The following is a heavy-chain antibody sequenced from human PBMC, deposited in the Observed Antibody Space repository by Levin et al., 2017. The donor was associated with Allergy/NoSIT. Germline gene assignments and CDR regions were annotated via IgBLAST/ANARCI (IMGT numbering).Heavy chain of an antibody. J-gene: IGHJ6*03. Sequence: GSLRLSCTVSGGSISSSSYYWGWIRQPPGKGLEWIGSIYYSGSTYYNPSLKSRVTIPVDTSKNQFPLKLSSVTAADTAVYYCARRRVDTAMVYYYYCYYMDVWGKGTTVTVSS. CDR3: ARRRVDTAMVYYYYCYYMDV. D-gene: IGHD5-18*01. CDR2: IYYSGST. V-gene: IGHV4-39*01. CDR1: GGSISSSSYY.